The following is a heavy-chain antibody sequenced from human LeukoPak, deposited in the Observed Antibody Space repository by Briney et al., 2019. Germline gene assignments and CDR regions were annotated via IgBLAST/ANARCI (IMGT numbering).Heavy chain of an antibody. CDR2: INWNGGST. J-gene: IGHJ4*02. Sequence: GGSLRLSCAASGFTFDDYGMSWVRQAPGKGLEWVSHINWNGGSTGYADSVKGRFTISRDNAKNSLYLQMNNLRVEDTAVYYCAPTYYYESSGHQGGQGTLVTVSA. D-gene: IGHD3-22*01. V-gene: IGHV3-20*04. CDR3: APTYYYESSGHQ. CDR1: GFTFDDYG.